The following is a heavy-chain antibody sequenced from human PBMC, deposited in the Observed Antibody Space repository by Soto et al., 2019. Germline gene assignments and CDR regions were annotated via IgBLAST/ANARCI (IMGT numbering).Heavy chain of an antibody. V-gene: IGHV1-18*01. CDR3: ARVPPSTVADAFDI. Sequence: GASVKVSCNEPGYTFTSYGTSWMRKAPGQGLEWMGWISAYNGNTNYAQKLQGRVTTTTDTSTSTAYMELRSLRSDDTAVYYCARVPPSTVADAFDIWGQGTMVTVSS. CDR1: GYTFTSYG. CDR2: ISAYNGNT. J-gene: IGHJ3*02. D-gene: IGHD4-17*01.